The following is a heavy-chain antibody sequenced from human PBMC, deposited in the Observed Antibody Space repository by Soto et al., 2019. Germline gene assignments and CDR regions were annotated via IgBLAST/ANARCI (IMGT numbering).Heavy chain of an antibody. J-gene: IGHJ4*02. CDR1: GFTFSSYS. D-gene: IGHD2-21*02. V-gene: IGHV3-21*01. Sequence: PGGSLRLSCEASGFTFSSYSMNWVRQAPGKGLEWVSSISSSSSYIYYADSVKGRFTISRDNAKNSLYLQMNSLRAEDTAVYYCARDKGDFKLTDFDYWGQGTLVTVS. CDR3: ARDKGDFKLTDFDY. CDR2: ISSSSSYI.